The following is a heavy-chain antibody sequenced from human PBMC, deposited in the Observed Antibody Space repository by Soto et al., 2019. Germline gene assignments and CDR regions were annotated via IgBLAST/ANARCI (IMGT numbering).Heavy chain of an antibody. Sequence: ASVKVSCKGFGYSFMKYGINLVRHAPGQGLEWVGWISPYSGYTHSAQKFHGRLTLTTDTAASTAYMELRILRSADTALYYCAREASVLIPAAQPSRFDSWGQGTLVTI. J-gene: IGHJ4*02. V-gene: IGHV1-18*01. CDR3: AREASVLIPAAQPSRFDS. CDR1: GYSFMKYG. D-gene: IGHD2-2*01. CDR2: ISPYSGYT.